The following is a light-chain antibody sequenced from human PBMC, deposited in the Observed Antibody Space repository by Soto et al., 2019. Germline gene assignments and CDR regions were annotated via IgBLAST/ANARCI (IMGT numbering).Light chain of an antibody. Sequence: DIQMSQSPSTLSASVGDRVTVTCRASQDIGSWVAWYQQKPGKAPNLLIYKASTLENGVTTRFSGTGSGTEFTPTISSLQPDDFATYYCQQYSPYSARTFGQGTKVEVK. CDR3: QQYSPYSART. CDR2: KAS. V-gene: IGKV1-5*03. CDR1: QDIGSW. J-gene: IGKJ1*01.